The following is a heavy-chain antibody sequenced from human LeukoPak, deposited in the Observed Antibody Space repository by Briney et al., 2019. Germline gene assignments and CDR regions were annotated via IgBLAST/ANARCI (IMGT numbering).Heavy chain of an antibody. D-gene: IGHD3-22*01. CDR3: ARTYYYDSSGYYYFDY. J-gene: IGHJ4*02. CDR2: IIPILGIE. Sequence: AASVKLSCKASGGTFSSYAISWVRQAPGQGLEWMGSIIPILGIENYAQKFQGRVTINADKSTSTAYTELSSLRSEDTAVYYCARTYYYDSSGYYYFDYWGQGPLVTVSS. CDR1: GGTFSSYA. V-gene: IGHV1-69*04.